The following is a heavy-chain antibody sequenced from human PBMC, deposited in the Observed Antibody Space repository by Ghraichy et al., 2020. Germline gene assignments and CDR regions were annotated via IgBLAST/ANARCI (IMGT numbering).Heavy chain of an antibody. J-gene: IGHJ4*02. D-gene: IGHD4-17*01. CDR3: AKHRTVTTYVFDH. V-gene: IGHV3-23*01. CDR1: GFIFSSYD. Sequence: GGSLRLSCAASGFIFSSYDMSWVRQAPGKGLAWVSVISGSGGTTYYADSVKGRFTISRDNSKNTLYLQMNSLRADDTAVYYCAKHRTVTTYVFDHWGQGTLVTVSS. CDR2: ISGSGGTT.